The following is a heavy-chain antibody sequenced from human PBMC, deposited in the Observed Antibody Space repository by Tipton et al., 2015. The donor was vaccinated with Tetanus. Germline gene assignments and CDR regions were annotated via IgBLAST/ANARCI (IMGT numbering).Heavy chain of an antibody. Sequence: SLRLSCEASGFQFSSYAMHWVRQAPGKGLGWLAVIWYDGSDRFYADSVKGRFTISRDNSRNTLALQMTSLRVDDTGVYFCARDDFIRDSADTWGQGTLVVVSS. D-gene: IGHD2-21*01. CDR2: IWYDGSDR. V-gene: IGHV3-33*01. CDR3: ARDDFIRDSADT. J-gene: IGHJ5*02. CDR1: GFQFSSYA.